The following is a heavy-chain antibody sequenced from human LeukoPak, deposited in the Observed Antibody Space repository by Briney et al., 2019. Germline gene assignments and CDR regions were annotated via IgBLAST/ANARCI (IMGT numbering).Heavy chain of an antibody. CDR3: ISYYDILTGYSPFDY. V-gene: IGHV3-49*04. D-gene: IGHD3-9*01. CDR1: GSTFGDHA. CDR2: IRSRAYGGTT. J-gene: IGHJ4*02. Sequence: PGPSLTLSCASAGSTFGDHAISWVRDAPAKGLERVGVIRSRAYGGTTEYAASVKGRCTISRDDSKSIAYLKMNSLKTEDTAVYYCISYYDILTGYSPFDYWGQGTLVTVSS.